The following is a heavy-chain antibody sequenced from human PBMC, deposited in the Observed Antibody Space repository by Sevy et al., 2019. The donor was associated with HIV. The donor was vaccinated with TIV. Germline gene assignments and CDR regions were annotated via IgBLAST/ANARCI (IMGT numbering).Heavy chain of an antibody. CDR3: ARSRDGSGSCPDY. V-gene: IGHV3-21*01. J-gene: IGHJ4*02. CDR2: ISSSSSYI. D-gene: IGHD3-10*01. Sequence: GGSLRLSCAASGFTFSRYSMNWVRQAPGKGLEWVSSISSSSSYIYYADSVKGRFTISRDNAKNSLYLQMNSLRAEDTAVYYCARSRDGSGSCPDYWGQGNLVTVSS. CDR1: GFTFSRYS.